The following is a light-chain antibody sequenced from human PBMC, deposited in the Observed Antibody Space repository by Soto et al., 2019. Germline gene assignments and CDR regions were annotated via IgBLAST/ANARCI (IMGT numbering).Light chain of an antibody. CDR1: QSVSSY. CDR3: KQRGNWPRRFT. V-gene: IGKV3-11*01. CDR2: DTS. Sequence: IVLTQSPATLSLSPGERATLSCRASQSVSSYLAWYQQRPGQAPRLLIYDTSKRATGIPARFSGSGSGTDFPLTISSLEPEDFAVYYCKQRGNWPRRFTFGPGTKVDIK. J-gene: IGKJ3*01.